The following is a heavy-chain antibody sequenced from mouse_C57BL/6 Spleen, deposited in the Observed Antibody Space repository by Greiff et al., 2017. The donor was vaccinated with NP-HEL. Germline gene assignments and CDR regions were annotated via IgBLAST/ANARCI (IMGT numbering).Heavy chain of an antibody. V-gene: IGHV1-5*01. D-gene: IGHD2-4*01. J-gene: IGHJ3*01. CDR2: IYPGNSDT. CDR3: TSGRYYDYDGAWFAY. CDR1: GYTFTSYW. Sequence: VQLQQSGTVLARPGASVKMSCKTSGYTFTSYWMHWVKQRPGQGLEWIGAIYPGNSDTSYNQKFKGKAKLTAVTSASTAYMELSSLTNEDSAVYYCTSGRYYDYDGAWFAYWGQGTLVTVSA.